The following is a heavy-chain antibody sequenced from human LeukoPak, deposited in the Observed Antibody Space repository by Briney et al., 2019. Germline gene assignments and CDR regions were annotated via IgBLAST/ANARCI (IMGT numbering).Heavy chain of an antibody. CDR3: AREAPNRSTNYYYYYYMDV. Sequence: SETLSLTCAVYGGSFSAYYWSWIRQPPGKGLEWIGSIYYSGSTYYNPSLKSRVTISVDTSKNQFSLKLSSVTAADTAVYYCAREAPNRSTNYYYYYYMDVWGKGTTVTVSS. V-gene: IGHV4-34*01. CDR2: IYYSGST. CDR1: GGSFSAYY. D-gene: IGHD1-14*01. J-gene: IGHJ6*03.